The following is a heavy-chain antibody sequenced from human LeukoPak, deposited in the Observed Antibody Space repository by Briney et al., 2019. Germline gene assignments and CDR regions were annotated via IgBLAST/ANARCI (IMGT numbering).Heavy chain of an antibody. J-gene: IGHJ4*02. V-gene: IGHV1-3*01. CDR1: GNTFSGYG. Sequence: ASVKVSCKASGNTFSGYGMHWVRQAPGQRLEWMGWINAGNGNTKYSQKFQDRVTITRDTSASTAYLELSSLRSEDTAVYYCAAAVYSSSSYFDCWGQGTLVTVSS. CDR2: INAGNGNT. D-gene: IGHD4-11*01. CDR3: AAAVYSSSSYFDC.